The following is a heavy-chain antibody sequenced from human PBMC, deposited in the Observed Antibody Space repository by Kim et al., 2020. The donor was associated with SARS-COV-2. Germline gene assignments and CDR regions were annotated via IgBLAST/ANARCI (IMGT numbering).Heavy chain of an antibody. CDR1: GFAFDNHA. V-gene: IGHV3-23*01. Sequence: GGSLRLSCSVSGFAFDNHALTWVRQAPGKGLEWVASIKIDGETHHADSMRGRFTISRDNSKNTLYLQMNRLRVEDTAIYYCATETRPNDFWGQGTLVTVSP. CDR3: ATETRPNDF. CDR2: IKIDGET. J-gene: IGHJ4*02. D-gene: IGHD1-1*01.